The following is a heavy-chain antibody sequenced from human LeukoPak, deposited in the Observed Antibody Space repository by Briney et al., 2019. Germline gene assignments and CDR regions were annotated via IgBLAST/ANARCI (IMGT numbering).Heavy chain of an antibody. J-gene: IGHJ5*02. CDR3: ARTDYGYWFDP. D-gene: IGHD3-16*01. Sequence: PSETLSLTCTVPGGSISSSSYYWGWIRQPPGKGLEWIGSIYYSGSTYYNPSLKSRVTISVDTSKNQFSLKLSSVTAADTAVYYCARTDYGYWFDPWGQGTLVTVSS. CDR2: IYYSGST. CDR1: GGSISSSSYY. V-gene: IGHV4-39*01.